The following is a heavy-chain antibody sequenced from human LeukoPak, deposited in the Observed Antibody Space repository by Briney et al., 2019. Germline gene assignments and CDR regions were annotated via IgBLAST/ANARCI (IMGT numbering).Heavy chain of an antibody. CDR3: ARSYDSSGYYFDY. D-gene: IGHD3-22*01. J-gene: IGHJ4*02. Sequence: KTSETLSLTCTVSGGSISSYYWSWIRQPPGKGLAWIGYIYYSGSTNYNPSLKSRVTISVDTSKNQFSLKLSSVTAADTAVYYCARSYDSSGYYFDYWGQGTLVTVSS. V-gene: IGHV4-59*01. CDR2: IYYSGST. CDR1: GGSISSYY.